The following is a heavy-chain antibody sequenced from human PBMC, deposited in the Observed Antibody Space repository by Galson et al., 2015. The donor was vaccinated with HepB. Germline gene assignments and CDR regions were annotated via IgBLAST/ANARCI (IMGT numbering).Heavy chain of an antibody. CDR2: ISYDGSNK. J-gene: IGHJ6*02. D-gene: IGHD3-10*01. V-gene: IGHV3-30*18. CDR1: GFTFSSYG. Sequence: SLRLSCAASGFTFSSYGMHWVRQAPGKGLEWVAVISYDGSNKYYADSVKGRFTISRDNSKNTLYLQMSSLRAEDTAVYYCAKDRGGGNYYGSGSYYNYGMDVWGQGTTVTVSS. CDR3: AKDRGGGNYYGSGSYYNYGMDV.